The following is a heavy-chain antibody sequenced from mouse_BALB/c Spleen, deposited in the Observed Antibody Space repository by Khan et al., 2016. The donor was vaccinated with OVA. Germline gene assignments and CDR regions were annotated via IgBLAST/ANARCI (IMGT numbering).Heavy chain of an antibody. CDR2: IFPGGGYT. CDR3: ARRWAAQDTWDYFDY. Sequence: QVQLQQSGAELVRPGTSVKMSCKAAGYTFTNYWIGWVKQRPGHGLEWIGDIFPGGGYTNYNEKFKGKATLTADTSSSTAYMQLSSLKSEASAIYSSARRWAAQDTWDYFDYWGQGTTLTVSS. V-gene: IGHV1-63*02. D-gene: IGHD3-1*01. J-gene: IGHJ2*01. CDR1: GYTFTNYW.